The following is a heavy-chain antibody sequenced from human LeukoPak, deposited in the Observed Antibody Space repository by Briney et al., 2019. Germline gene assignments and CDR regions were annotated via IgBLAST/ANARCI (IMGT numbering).Heavy chain of an antibody. CDR2: IYYSGST. V-gene: IGHV4-59*01. CDR3: ARVYYSSSYDYWYFDL. CDR1: GGSIRSYY. Sequence: PSETLSLTCTVSGGSIRSYYWSWIRQPPGKGLEWIGYIYYSGSTNYNPSLKSRVTISVDTSKNQFSLKLTSVTAADTAVYYCARVYYSSSYDYWYFDLWGRGTLVTVSS. J-gene: IGHJ2*01. D-gene: IGHD6-13*01.